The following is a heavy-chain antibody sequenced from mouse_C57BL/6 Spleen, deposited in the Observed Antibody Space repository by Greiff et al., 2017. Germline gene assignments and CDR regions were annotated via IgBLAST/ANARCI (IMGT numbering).Heavy chain of an antibody. CDR2: IYPGDGDT. CDR1: GYAFSSSW. D-gene: IGHD3-2*01. J-gene: IGHJ4*01. Sequence: QVQLQQSGPELVKPGASVKISCKASGYAFSSSWMNWVKQRPGKGLEWIGRIYPGDGDTNYNGKFKGKATLTADKSSSTAYMQLSSLTSEDSAVYFCAMGDNAMDYWGQGTSVTVSS. V-gene: IGHV1-82*01. CDR3: AMGDNAMDY.